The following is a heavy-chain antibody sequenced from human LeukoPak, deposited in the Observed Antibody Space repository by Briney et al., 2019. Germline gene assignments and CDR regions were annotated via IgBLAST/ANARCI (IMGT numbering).Heavy chain of an antibody. CDR2: ISSSSNYK. D-gene: IGHD2-15*01. CDR1: GFTFSTYS. CDR3: ARDEDCSGGRCYNYNYYYGLDV. V-gene: IGHV3-21*01. Sequence: GGSLRLSCAASGFTFSTYSMNWVRQAPGKGLEWVSSISSSSNYKYYADSVKGRFTISRDNAENSLYLQMNSLRVEDTAVYYCARDEDCSGGRCYNYNYYYGLDVWGQGTTVTVSS. J-gene: IGHJ6*02.